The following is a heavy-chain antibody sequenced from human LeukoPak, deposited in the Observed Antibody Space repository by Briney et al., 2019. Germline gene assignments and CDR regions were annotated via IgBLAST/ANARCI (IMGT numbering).Heavy chain of an antibody. CDR3: ATTSGGVVTAMGFDY. D-gene: IGHD2-21*02. J-gene: IGHJ4*02. CDR1: GYSISSGYY. V-gene: IGHV4-38-2*02. CDR2: IYHSGST. Sequence: SETLSLTCTVSGYSISSGYYWGWIRQPPGKGLEWIGSIYHSGSTYYNPSLKSRVTISVDTSKNQFSLKLSSVTAADTAVYYCATTSGGVVTAMGFDYWGQGTLVTVSS.